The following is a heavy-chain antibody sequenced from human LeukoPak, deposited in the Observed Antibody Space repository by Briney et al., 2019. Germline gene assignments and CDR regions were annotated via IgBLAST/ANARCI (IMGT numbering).Heavy chain of an antibody. CDR1: GFTYRTYW. Sequence: PGGSLRLSWAASGFTYRTYWMAWVRQPPGKGQGWGATIEQDGSERYYVDSVKGRFTISRENAKNSLYVQRKSLRGEDLAVYYWAGARGWEFSSWGQGTLVTVSS. CDR2: IEQDGSER. V-gene: IGHV3-7*01. D-gene: IGHD1-26*01. J-gene: IGHJ5*02. CDR3: AGARGWEFSS.